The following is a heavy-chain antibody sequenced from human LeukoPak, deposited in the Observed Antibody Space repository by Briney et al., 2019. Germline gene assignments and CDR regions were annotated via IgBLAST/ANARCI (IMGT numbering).Heavy chain of an antibody. Sequence: GESLKISRKGSGYSFTSYWIGWVRQMPGKGLEWMGIIYPGDSDTRYSPSFQGQVTISADKSISTAYLQWSSLKASDTAMYYCARSGTAMVDGSYYYYGMDVWGQGTTVTVSS. V-gene: IGHV5-51*01. J-gene: IGHJ6*02. D-gene: IGHD5-18*01. CDR2: IYPGDSDT. CDR3: ARSGTAMVDGSYYYYGMDV. CDR1: GYSFTSYW.